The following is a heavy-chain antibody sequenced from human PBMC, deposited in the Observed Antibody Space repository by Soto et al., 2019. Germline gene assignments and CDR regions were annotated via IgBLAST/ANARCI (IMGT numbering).Heavy chain of an antibody. CDR3: ARGERYYYDSSGYFGFDY. Sequence: ASVKVSCKASGYTFTNYAIHWVRQAPGQRLEWMGWINAGNGNTKYSQKFQGRATITRDTSASTAYMELSSLRSEDTAVHYCARGERYYYDSSGYFGFDYWGQGTLDTVSS. CDR2: INAGNGNT. V-gene: IGHV1-3*01. CDR1: GYTFTNYA. D-gene: IGHD3-22*01. J-gene: IGHJ4*02.